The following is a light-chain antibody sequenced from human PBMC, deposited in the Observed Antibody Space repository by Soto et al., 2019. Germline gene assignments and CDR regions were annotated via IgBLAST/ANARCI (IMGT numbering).Light chain of an antibody. Sequence: DIQMTQSPSTLSASVGDGVTITCRASQSISNWLAWYQQKPGKAPKLLIYKAINLQSGVPSRFSGSGSGTEFSLTISGLQPDDFATYYCQRYNDFQYVFGQGTKLEMK. CDR3: QRYNDFQYV. J-gene: IGKJ2*01. CDR2: KAI. V-gene: IGKV1-5*03. CDR1: QSISNW.